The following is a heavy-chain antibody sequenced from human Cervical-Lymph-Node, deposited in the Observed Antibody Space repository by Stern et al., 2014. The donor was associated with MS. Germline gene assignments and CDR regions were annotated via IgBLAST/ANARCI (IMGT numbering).Heavy chain of an antibody. D-gene: IGHD3-22*01. CDR1: GGSISSGSYY. Sequence: QVQLQESGPGLVKPSQTLSLTCTVSGGSISSGSYYWSWIRQPAGKGLEWIGRIYTGGSTNYNPSLQSRVTISVDTSKNQFSLKLTPVTAADTAVYYCARSLGYYYDSSGYGYFQHWGQGTLVTVSS. J-gene: IGHJ1*01. CDR3: ARSLGYYYDSSGYGYFQH. CDR2: IYTGGST. V-gene: IGHV4-61*02.